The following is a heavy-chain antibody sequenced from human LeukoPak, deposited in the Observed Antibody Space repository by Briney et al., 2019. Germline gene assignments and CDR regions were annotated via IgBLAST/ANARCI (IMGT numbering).Heavy chain of an antibody. CDR2: IDWDDDK. Sequence: TLSLTCAVYGGSFSGYYWSWIRQPPGKALEWLARIDWDDDKYYSTSLKTRLTISKDTSKHQVVLTMTNMAPMDTATYYCARTHRTRYYYGSGSDNWFDPWGQGTLVTVSS. V-gene: IGHV2-70*11. J-gene: IGHJ5*02. D-gene: IGHD3-10*01. CDR3: ARTHRTRYYYGSGSDNWFDP. CDR1: GGSFSGYY.